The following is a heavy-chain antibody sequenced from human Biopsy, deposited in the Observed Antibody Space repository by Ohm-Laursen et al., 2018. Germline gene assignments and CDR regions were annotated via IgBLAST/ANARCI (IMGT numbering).Heavy chain of an antibody. CDR2: IRETSSHI. D-gene: IGHD6-6*01. V-gene: IGHV3-21*01. CDR3: ARDSRRTAREGGMDV. J-gene: IGHJ6*02. Sequence: SLRLSCAASGFTFSSYSMNWVRQAPGKGLEWISYIRETSSHIYDADSVKGRFTVARDSAKNSLYLQLNSLRAEDTAVYYCARDSRRTAREGGMDVWGQGTTVTVSS. CDR1: GFTFSSYS.